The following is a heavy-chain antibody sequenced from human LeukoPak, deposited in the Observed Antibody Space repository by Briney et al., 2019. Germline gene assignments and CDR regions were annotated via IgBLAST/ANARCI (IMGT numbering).Heavy chain of an antibody. V-gene: IGHV1-8*01. J-gene: IGHJ3*02. CDR3: ARGYNSGLSI. D-gene: IGHD6-19*01. CDR2: MNHHSGNT. Sequence: ASVKVSCKASGYTFTSYDINWVRQATGQGLEWMGGMNHHSGNTGYEQKFLRRVTMTRNTSISTDYMELSSLRSEDTAVYYCARGYNSGLSIWGQGTMVTVSS. CDR1: GYTFTSYD.